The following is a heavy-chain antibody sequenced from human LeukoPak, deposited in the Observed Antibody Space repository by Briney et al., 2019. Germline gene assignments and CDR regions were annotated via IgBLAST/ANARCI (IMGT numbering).Heavy chain of an antibody. J-gene: IGHJ5*02. D-gene: IGHD6-13*01. CDR3: ARGVLAAGSIRFDP. CDR1: GGSITSGNW. V-gene: IGHV4-4*02. Sequence: SGTLSLTCAVSGGSITSGNWWSWVRQPPGKGLEWIGEIYHSGSTNYSPSLKSRVTISVDKSKNQFSLILNSVTAADTAVYYCARGVLAAGSIRFDPWGQGTLVTVSS. CDR2: IYHSGST.